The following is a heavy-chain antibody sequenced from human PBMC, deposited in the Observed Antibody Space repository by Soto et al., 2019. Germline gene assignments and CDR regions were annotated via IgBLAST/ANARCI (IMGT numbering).Heavy chain of an antibody. V-gene: IGHV3-48*02. D-gene: IGHD2-15*01. CDR3: AREGWPLLQTGMDV. CDR1: GFTCRSYS. Sequence: VGSLRLSCAASGFTCRSYSMNWVRQAPGKELEWVSYISSSNRTINYADSVKGRFIISRDNAKNSLYLQMHSLRDEDTAVYYCAREGWPLLQTGMDVWGQGTTVTVSS. CDR2: ISSSNRTI. J-gene: IGHJ6*02.